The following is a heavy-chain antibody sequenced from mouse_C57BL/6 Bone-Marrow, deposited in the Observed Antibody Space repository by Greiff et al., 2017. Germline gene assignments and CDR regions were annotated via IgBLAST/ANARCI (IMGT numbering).Heavy chain of an antibody. CDR1: GYAFTNYL. V-gene: IGHV1-54*01. J-gene: IGHJ4*01. Sequence: VQLQQSGAELVRPGTSVKVSCKASGYAFTNYLIEWVKQRPGQGLEWIGVSNPGSGGTNYNEKFKGKATLTADKSSSTAYMQRSSLTSEDSAVYFCARTLYYDLEYYAMDYWGQGTSVTVAS. CDR3: ARTLYYDLEYYAMDY. CDR2: SNPGSGGT. D-gene: IGHD2-4*01.